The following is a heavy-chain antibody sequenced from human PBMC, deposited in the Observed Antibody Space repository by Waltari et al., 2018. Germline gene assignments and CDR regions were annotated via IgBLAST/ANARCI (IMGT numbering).Heavy chain of an antibody. CDR2: IYYSGTT. D-gene: IGHD5-18*01. Sequence: QLQLQESGPGLVKPSETLSLTCTVPGGSISSSNYYWGWLRQHPGKGLEWIGSIYYSGTTYYNPSLKSRVTISVDTSKNQFSLKLSSVTAADTAMYYCARQCKGYNYGLGDYYYYGMDVWGQGTTVTVSS. CDR1: GGSISSSNYY. V-gene: IGHV4-39*01. CDR3: ARQCKGYNYGLGDYYYYGMDV. J-gene: IGHJ6*02.